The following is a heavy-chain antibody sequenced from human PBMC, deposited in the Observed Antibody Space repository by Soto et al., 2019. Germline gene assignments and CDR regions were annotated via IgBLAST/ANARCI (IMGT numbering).Heavy chain of an antibody. D-gene: IGHD6-19*01. Sequence: PSETLSLTCAVYGGSFSGYYWSWIRQPPGNGLEWIGEINHSGSTNYNPSLKSRVTISVDTSKNQFSPKLSSVTAADTAVYYCAAHLKSSGWFAHYYYGMDVWGQGTTVTVSS. CDR3: AAHLKSSGWFAHYYYGMDV. J-gene: IGHJ6*02. CDR2: INHSGST. V-gene: IGHV4-34*01. CDR1: GGSFSGYY.